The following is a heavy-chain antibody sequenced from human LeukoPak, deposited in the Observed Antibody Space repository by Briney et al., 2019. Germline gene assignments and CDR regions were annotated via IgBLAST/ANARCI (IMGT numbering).Heavy chain of an antibody. CDR2: MSPDSGYT. CDR3: EIYTGYDSF. D-gene: IGHD5-12*01. J-gene: IGHJ4*02. Sequence: GASVKVSCKASGYTFTSYAMNWVRQAPGQGLEWMGWMSPDSGYTGYAQTFQGRVTLTRNTSVSTAFMELSGLRSEDTAVYYCEIYTGYDSFWGQGTLVTVSS. CDR1: GYTFTSYA. V-gene: IGHV1-8*02.